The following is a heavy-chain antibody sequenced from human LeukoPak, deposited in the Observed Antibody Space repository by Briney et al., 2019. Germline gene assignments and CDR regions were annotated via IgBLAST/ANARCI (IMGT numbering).Heavy chain of an antibody. CDR2: IYYSGST. CDR3: ARVPAAMGDWFDP. J-gene: IGHJ5*02. Sequence: EPSETLSLTCTVSGASISSHYWGWIRQPPGKGLEWIGSIYYSGSTYYNPSLKSRFTISVDKSKNQFSLKLSSVTAADTAVYYCARVPAAMGDWFDPWGQGTLVTVSS. D-gene: IGHD2-2*01. V-gene: IGHV4-39*07. CDR1: GASISSHY.